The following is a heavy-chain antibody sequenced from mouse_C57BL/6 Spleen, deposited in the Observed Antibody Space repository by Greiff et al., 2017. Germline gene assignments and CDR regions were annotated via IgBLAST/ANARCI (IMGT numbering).Heavy chain of an antibody. CDR2: IDPSDSEP. V-gene: IGHV1-52*01. D-gene: IGHD2-1*01. CDR3: ERRVYRYYAMDY. Sequence: VQLQQPGAELVRPGSSVKLSCKASGYTFTSYWMHWVKQRPIQGLEWIGNIDPSDSEPHYNQKFKDKATLTVDKSSSTAYMQLSSLTSEDSAVYYCERRVYRYYAMDYWGQGTSVTVSS. CDR1: GYTFTSYW. J-gene: IGHJ4*01.